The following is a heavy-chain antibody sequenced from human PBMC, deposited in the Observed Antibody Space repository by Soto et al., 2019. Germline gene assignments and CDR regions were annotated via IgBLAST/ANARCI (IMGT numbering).Heavy chain of an antibody. Sequence: QVPLVQSGAEVKKPGSSVKVSCKASGGTLSSFAFTWVRQARGQGLEWMGRIIPIFGTANYAQQFQGRVTITADESTGTVYMVLRSLRSEDTAMYYCATDTSMFRGRIADTPWFDSWGQGTLVSVSS. CDR2: IIPIFGTA. V-gene: IGHV1-69*18. J-gene: IGHJ5*01. CDR3: ATDTSMFRGRIADTPWFDS. CDR1: GGTLSSFA. D-gene: IGHD3-10*01.